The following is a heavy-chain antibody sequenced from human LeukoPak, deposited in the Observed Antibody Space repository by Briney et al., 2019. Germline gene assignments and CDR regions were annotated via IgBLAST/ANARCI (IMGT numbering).Heavy chain of an antibody. Sequence: GSVKVSCKASGYTFTSYGISWVRQAPGQGLEWMGWISAYNGNTNYAQKLQGRVTVTTDTSASTAYMELSSLRSEHTAVYYCARCGYSDAWSCDHWGQGTLVTVSS. V-gene: IGHV1-18*01. CDR2: ISAYNGNT. J-gene: IGHJ5*02. D-gene: IGHD5-18*01. CDR1: GYTFTSYG. CDR3: ARCGYSDAWSCDH.